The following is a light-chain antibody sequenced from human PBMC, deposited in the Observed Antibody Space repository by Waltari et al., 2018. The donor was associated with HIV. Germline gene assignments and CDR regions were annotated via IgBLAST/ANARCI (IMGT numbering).Light chain of an antibody. CDR3: MQGLQTLYT. V-gene: IGKV2-28*01. CDR1: QSLLHTNGYNS. Sequence: DIVMTQSPLSLPVTPGAPASISCRSSQSLLHTNGYNSLDWYLQKPGQSPQLLIYRGSNRASGVPDRFSGSGSGTDFTLKISRVEAEDVGLYYCMQGLQTLYTFGQGTKLEIK. CDR2: RGS. J-gene: IGKJ2*01.